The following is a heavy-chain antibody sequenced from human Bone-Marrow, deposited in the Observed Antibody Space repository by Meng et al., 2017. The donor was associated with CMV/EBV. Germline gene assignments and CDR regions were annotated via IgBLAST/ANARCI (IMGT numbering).Heavy chain of an antibody. Sequence: ASVKVSCKASGYTFTGYYMHWVRQAPGQGLEWMGWINPNSGGTNYAQKFQGRVTMTRDTSISTAYMELSRLRSDDTAVYYCARDVWGDIVVVPAAIGGSWGQGILVTVSS. J-gene: IGHJ5*02. CDR1: GYTFTGYY. D-gene: IGHD2-2*01. CDR3: ARDVWGDIVVVPAAIGGS. CDR2: INPNSGGT. V-gene: IGHV1-2*02.